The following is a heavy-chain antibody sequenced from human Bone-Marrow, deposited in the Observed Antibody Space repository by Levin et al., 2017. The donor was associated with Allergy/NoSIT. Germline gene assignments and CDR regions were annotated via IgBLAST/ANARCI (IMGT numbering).Heavy chain of an antibody. D-gene: IGHD3-22*01. CDR1: GGSIRGFY. V-gene: IGHV4-4*07. Sequence: SQTLSLPCTVSGGSIRGFYWSWIRQPAGKGLEWIGRIYTSGSTNYNPSLKSRVTMSVDTSKNQFSLKLSSVTAADTAVYYCARDGYDSSGYLNEYFQHWGQGTLVTVSS. J-gene: IGHJ1*01. CDR2: IYTSGST. CDR3: ARDGYDSSGYLNEYFQH.